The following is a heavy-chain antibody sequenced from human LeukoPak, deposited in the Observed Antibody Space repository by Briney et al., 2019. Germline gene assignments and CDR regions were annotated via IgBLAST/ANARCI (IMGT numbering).Heavy chain of an antibody. D-gene: IGHD5-24*01. J-gene: IGHJ4*01. Sequence: GGSLRLSCAVSGFIVSSNHMNWVRQAPGKGLEWVSVIYSGGYSGGGPFYADSVKGRFTTSSDSSKNTLFLQMNSLRAEDTAVYYCARDVSGDGYTSFDYWGLGILVTVSS. V-gene: IGHV3-66*01. CDR3: ARDVSGDGYTSFDY. CDR1: GFIVSSNH. CDR2: IYSGGYSGGGP.